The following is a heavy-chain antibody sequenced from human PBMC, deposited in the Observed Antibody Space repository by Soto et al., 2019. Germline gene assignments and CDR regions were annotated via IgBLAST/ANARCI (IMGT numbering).Heavy chain of an antibody. V-gene: IGHV1-3*01. J-gene: IGHJ6*02. D-gene: IGHD4-17*01. CDR1: GYTFTSYA. Sequence: QVQLVQSGAEVKKPGASVKVSCKASGYTFTSYAMHWVRQAPGQRLEWMGWINAGNGNTKYSQKFRGRVTITRDTSASTAYMELSSLRSEDTAVYYCARDPPSSTVTTGLNYYGMDVWGQGTTVTVSS. CDR2: INAGNGNT. CDR3: ARDPPSSTVTTGLNYYGMDV.